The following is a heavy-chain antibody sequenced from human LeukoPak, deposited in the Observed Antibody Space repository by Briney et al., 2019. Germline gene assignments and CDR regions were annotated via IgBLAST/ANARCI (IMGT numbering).Heavy chain of an antibody. CDR1: GGSISSSSYY. D-gene: IGHD6-19*01. Sequence: SETLSLTCTVSGGSISSSSYYWGWIRQPPGEGLEWIESIYYSGSTYYNPSHKSRITISVDTSKNQFSLKLSSVTAADTAVYYCARHSRIAVAGTGEFDYWGQGTLVTVSS. V-gene: IGHV4-39*01. CDR3: ARHSRIAVAGTGEFDY. CDR2: IYYSGST. J-gene: IGHJ4*02.